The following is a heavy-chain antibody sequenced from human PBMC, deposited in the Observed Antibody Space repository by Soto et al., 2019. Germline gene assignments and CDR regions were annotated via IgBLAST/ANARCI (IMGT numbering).Heavy chain of an antibody. CDR2: ISGSGGST. Sequence: EVQLLESGGGLVQPGGSLRLSCAASGFTFSSYAMRWVRQAPGKGLELVSAISGSGGSTYYADSVKGRFTISRDNSKNTLYLQMTRLRAEDTAVYYCARRGSGSYYDYWGQGTLVTVSS. V-gene: IGHV3-23*01. D-gene: IGHD1-26*01. J-gene: IGHJ4*02. CDR3: ARRGSGSYYDY. CDR1: GFTFSSYA.